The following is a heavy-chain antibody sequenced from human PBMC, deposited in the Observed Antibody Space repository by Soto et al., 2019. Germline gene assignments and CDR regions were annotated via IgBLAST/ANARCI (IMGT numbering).Heavy chain of an antibody. J-gene: IGHJ4*02. CDR2: IYWDDDK. D-gene: IGHD1-26*01. CDR3: ALRVPPIVGVTLFHS. Sequence: SGPTLVNPTQTLTLTCTFSGFSLTTSGVGVGWIRQPPGKALEWLAMIYWDDDKRYSPSLENRLTITKDTSKNQVVLTMTNMDPVDTATYYCALRVPPIVGVTLFHSWGQGTLVTVSS. V-gene: IGHV2-5*02. CDR1: GFSLTTSGVG.